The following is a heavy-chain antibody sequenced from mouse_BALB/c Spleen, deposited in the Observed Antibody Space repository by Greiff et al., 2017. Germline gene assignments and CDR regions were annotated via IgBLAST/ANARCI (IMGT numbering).Heavy chain of an antibody. D-gene: IGHD2-1*01. CDR3: ARGGYYGNYFYAMDY. V-gene: IGHV5-4*02. Sequence: EVKLMESGGGLVKPGGSLKLSCAASGFTFSDYYMSWVRQTPEKRLEWVATISDGGSYTYYPDSVKGRFTISRDNAKNNLYLQMSSLKSEDTAMYYCARGGYYGNYFYAMDYWGQGTSVTVSS. CDR2: ISDGGSYT. J-gene: IGHJ4*01. CDR1: GFTFSDYY.